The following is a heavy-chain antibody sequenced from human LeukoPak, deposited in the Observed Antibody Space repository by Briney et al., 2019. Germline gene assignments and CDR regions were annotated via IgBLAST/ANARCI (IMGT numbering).Heavy chain of an antibody. V-gene: IGHV1-18*01. J-gene: IGHJ4*02. D-gene: IGHD3-10*01. CDR2: ISAYNGNT. CDR1: GYTFTSYG. Sequence: ASVKVSCKASGYTFTSYGISWVRQAPGQGLEWMGWISAYNGNTNYAQKLQGRVTMTTDTSTSTAYMELRSLRSDDTAVYYCARDVTMVRGVIPLDYWGQGTLVTVSP. CDR3: ARDVTMVRGVIPLDY.